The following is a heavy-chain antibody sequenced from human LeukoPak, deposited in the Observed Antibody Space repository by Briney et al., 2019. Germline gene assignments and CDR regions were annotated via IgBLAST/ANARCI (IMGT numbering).Heavy chain of an antibody. V-gene: IGHV3-23*01. CDR1: GFTFNNYA. J-gene: IGHJ6*04. Sequence: GGSLRLSCAASGFTFNNYALNWVRQAPGQGLEWVSAISGSGHTTFYADSVTGRFTVSRDSSKNTLYLQMDSLRAEDTAVYHCAVGIYCRGGSCYYYYGMDVWGKGTTVTVSS. CDR2: ISGSGHTT. CDR3: AVGIYCRGGSCYYYYGMDV. D-gene: IGHD2-15*01.